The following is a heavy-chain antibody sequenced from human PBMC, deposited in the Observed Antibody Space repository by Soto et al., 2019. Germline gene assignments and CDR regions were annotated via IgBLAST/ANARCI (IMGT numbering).Heavy chain of an antibody. Sequence: GGSLRLSCAASGFTFSSYAMHWVRQAPGKGLEWVAVISYDGSNKYYADSVKGRFTISRDNAKNSLYLQMNSLRAEDTAVYYCARDLVAAAETNWGQGTLVTVSS. CDR2: ISYDGSNK. CDR3: ARDLVAAAETN. CDR1: GFTFSSYA. V-gene: IGHV3-30-3*01. D-gene: IGHD6-13*01. J-gene: IGHJ4*02.